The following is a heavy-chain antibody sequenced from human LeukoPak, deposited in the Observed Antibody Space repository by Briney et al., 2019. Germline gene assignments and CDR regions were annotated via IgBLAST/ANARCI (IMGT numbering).Heavy chain of an antibody. Sequence: GGSLRLSCAASGFTFSSYGMHWVRQAPGKGLEWVAFIRYDGSNKYYADSVKGRFTISRDNSKNTLYLQMNSLRAEDTAVYYCAKGGQLWVPNWFDPWGQGTLVTVSS. D-gene: IGHD5-18*01. V-gene: IGHV3-30*02. CDR1: GFTFSSYG. CDR3: AKGGQLWVPNWFDP. J-gene: IGHJ5*02. CDR2: IRYDGSNK.